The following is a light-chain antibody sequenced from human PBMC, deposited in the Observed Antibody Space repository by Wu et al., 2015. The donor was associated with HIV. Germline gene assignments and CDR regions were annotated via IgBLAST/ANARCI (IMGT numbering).Light chain of an antibody. V-gene: IGKV3-15*01. CDR1: QSVTNK. J-gene: IGKJ1*01. CDR2: GAS. CDR3: QQYNNWPQT. Sequence: EIVMTQSPATLSVSPGQRATLSCRASQSVTNKLAWYQKKPGQAHRLLIYGASTRAPGVPARFSGSGPGTEFTLTIDSMQSEDLAVYCCQQYNNWPQTFGLGTKVEIK.